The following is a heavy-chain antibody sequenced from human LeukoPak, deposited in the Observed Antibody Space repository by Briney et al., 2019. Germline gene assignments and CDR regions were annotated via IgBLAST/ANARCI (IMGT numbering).Heavy chain of an antibody. D-gene: IGHD5-18*01. CDR3: ARLRLWFDY. Sequence: SETLSLTCTVSGGSISSGSYYWSWIRQPAGKGLEWIGRIYTSGSTNYNPSLKSRVTIPVDTSKNQFSLKLSSVTAADTAVYYCARLRLWFDYWGQGTLVTVSS. CDR1: GGSISSGSYY. V-gene: IGHV4-61*02. J-gene: IGHJ4*02. CDR2: IYTSGST.